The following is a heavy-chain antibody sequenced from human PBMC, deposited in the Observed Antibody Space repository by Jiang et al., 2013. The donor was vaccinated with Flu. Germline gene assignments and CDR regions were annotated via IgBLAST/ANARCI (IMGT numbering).Heavy chain of an antibody. D-gene: IGHD1-26*01. Sequence: SGAEVMQPGASVRVSCEASGYTFSDYGIHWVRQAPGQSLVWMGWIKAGSGETKYSQTFQGRVTITRDTSARTAYMDLSTLTSEDTAIYYCARMGATANYYYEYWGQGTLVAVSS. CDR1: GYTFSDYG. J-gene: IGHJ4*02. V-gene: IGHV1-3*01. CDR2: IKAGSGET. CDR3: ARMGATANYYYEY.